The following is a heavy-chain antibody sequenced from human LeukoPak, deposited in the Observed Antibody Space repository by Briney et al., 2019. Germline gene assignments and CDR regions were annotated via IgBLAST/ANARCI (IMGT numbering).Heavy chain of an antibody. D-gene: IGHD5-18*01. CDR1: GFTFSSYG. CDR2: IWQDGSNK. V-gene: IGHV3-33*06. Sequence: PGGSLRLSCAASGFTFSSYGMHWVRQAPGKGLEWVAVIWQDGSNKYYADSVKGRFTISRDNSKNPLYLQMNSLRAEDTAVYYCAKDLTVGTAMVTNWGQGTLVTVSS. CDR3: AKDLTVGTAMVTN. J-gene: IGHJ4*02.